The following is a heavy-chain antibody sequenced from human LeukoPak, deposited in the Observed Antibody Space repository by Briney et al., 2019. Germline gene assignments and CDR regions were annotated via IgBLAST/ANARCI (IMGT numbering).Heavy chain of an antibody. D-gene: IGHD6-19*01. Sequence: GGSLRLSCAASGFTVSSNYMSWVRQAPGKGLEWVSILYSGSSTYYADSVKGRFTISRDTSRNTLYPQMNSLRAEDTAIYYCARARTYSSGWWYYFDYWGQGTLVTVSS. V-gene: IGHV3-66*01. CDR3: ARARTYSSGWWYYFDY. J-gene: IGHJ4*02. CDR2: LYSGSST. CDR1: GFTVSSNY.